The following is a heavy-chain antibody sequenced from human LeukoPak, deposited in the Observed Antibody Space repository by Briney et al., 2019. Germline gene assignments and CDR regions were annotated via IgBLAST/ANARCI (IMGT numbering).Heavy chain of an antibody. V-gene: IGHV3-21*01. J-gene: IGHJ4*02. D-gene: IGHD1-26*01. CDR3: ARDDRVGALL. CDR1: GFNFNNYP. CDR2: ISSRSTSI. Sequence: GSLRLSCAASGFNFNNYPMSWVRQAPGKGLEWVSSISSRSTSIYYADSVKGRFTISRDSAKKLVYLQMNSLRAEDTAVYYCARDDRVGALLWGQGTLVTVYS.